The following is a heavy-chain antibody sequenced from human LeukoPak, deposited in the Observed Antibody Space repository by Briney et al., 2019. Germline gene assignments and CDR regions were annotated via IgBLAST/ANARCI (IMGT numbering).Heavy chain of an antibody. CDR1: GYTFTSYG. Sequence: GASEKVSCKASGYTFTSYGISWVRQAPGQGLEWIGWISAYNGNTNYAQKLQGRVTMTTDTSTSTAYMELRSLRSDDTALYDCARVFEVLSSYCSGGSRCSGGWFDPWGQGTLVTVS. CDR3: ARVFEVLSSYCSGGSRCSGGWFDP. D-gene: IGHD2-15*01. V-gene: IGHV1-18*01. J-gene: IGHJ5*02. CDR2: ISAYNGNT.